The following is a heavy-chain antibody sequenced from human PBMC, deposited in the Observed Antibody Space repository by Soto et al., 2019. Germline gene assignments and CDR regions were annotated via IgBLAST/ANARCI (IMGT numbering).Heavy chain of an antibody. CDR3: ARYQWLGRNDFDY. J-gene: IGHJ4*02. D-gene: IGHD6-19*01. CDR1: GGSISSSSYY. CDR2: IYYSGST. V-gene: IGHV4-39*01. Sequence: SETLSLTCTVSGGSISSSSYYWGWIRQPPGKGLEWIGSIYYSGSTYYNPSLKSRVTISVDTSKNQFSLKLSSVTAADTAVYYCARYQWLGRNDFDYWGQGTLVTVSS.